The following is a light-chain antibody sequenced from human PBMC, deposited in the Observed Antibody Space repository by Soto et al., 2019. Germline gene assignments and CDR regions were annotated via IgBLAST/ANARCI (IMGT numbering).Light chain of an antibody. J-gene: IGLJ2*01. CDR3: SSYTSTNHVV. CDR1: SSDVGGYNY. Sequence: QSALTQPASVSGSPGQSITISCTGTSSDVGGYNYVSWYQQHPGKAPKLVIYEVTKRPSGVSNRFSGSKSGNTASLTISGLQDEDETDYYCSSYTSTNHVVFGGGTKLTVL. V-gene: IGLV2-14*01. CDR2: EVT.